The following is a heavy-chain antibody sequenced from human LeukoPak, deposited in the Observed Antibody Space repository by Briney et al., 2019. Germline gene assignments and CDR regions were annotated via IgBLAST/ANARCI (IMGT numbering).Heavy chain of an antibody. CDR1: GFTFSSYS. D-gene: IGHD3-10*01. J-gene: IGHJ4*02. Sequence: PGGSLRLSCAASGFTFSSYSMNWVRRAPGKGLEWVSSISSSSSYIYYADSVKGRFTISRDNAKNSLYLQMNSLRAEDTAVYYCARDRILRGSGSFTGDDWGQGTLVTVSS. CDR3: ARDRILRGSGSFTGDD. CDR2: ISSSSSYI. V-gene: IGHV3-21*01.